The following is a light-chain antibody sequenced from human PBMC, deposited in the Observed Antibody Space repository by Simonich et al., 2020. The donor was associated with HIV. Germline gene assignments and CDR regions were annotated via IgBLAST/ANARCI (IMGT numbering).Light chain of an antibody. CDR2: AAS. V-gene: IGKV1-NL1*01. Sequence: DIQMTQSPSSVSASVGDRVTITCRASQGISNWLAWYQQKPGKAPKLLLYAASRLESGVPSRFSGSGSGTDYTLTISSLQPEDFASYYCQQYYSTPPWTFGQGTKVEMK. J-gene: IGKJ1*01. CDR3: QQYYSTPPWT. CDR1: QGISNW.